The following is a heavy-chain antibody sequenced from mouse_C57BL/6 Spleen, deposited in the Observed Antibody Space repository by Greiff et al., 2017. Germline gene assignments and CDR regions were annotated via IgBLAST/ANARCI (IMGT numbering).Heavy chain of an antibody. CDR3: ARPARSYWYFDV. CDR2: IRSGSSTI. CDR1: GFTFSDYG. D-gene: IGHD1-1*01. Sequence: EVKLVESGGGLVKPGGSLKLSCAASGFTFSDYGMHWVRQAPEKGLEWVAYIRSGSSTIYYADTVKGRFTISRDNAKNTLFLQMTSLRSEDTAMYYGARPARSYWYFDVWGTGTTVTVSS. V-gene: IGHV5-17*01. J-gene: IGHJ1*03.